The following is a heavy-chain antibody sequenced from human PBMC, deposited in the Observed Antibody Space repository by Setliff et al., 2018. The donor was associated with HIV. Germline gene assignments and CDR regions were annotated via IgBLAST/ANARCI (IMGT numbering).Heavy chain of an antibody. J-gene: IGHJ3*02. V-gene: IGHV1-8*02. CDR2: MNPDSGNT. D-gene: IGHD2-21*01. Sequence: ASVKVSCKASGYSFTTHDINWVRQSPGQGLEWMGWMNPDSGNTFYAQKFKGRVTMTRDTSTNTAYMELSSLTSDDTAVYFCARGSMSMVMFIFVSAFDIWGQGTLVTVSS. CDR1: GYSFTTHD. CDR3: ARGSMSMVMFIFVSAFDI.